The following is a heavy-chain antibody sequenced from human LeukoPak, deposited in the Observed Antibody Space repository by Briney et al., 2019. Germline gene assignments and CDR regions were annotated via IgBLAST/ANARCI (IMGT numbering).Heavy chain of an antibody. CDR1: GFTFSTYE. CDR2: ISNDGNNK. J-gene: IGHJ4*02. V-gene: IGHV3-30*04. CDR3: TRNHNELAY. Sequence: GRSLRFYCTGSGFTFSTYEMDRVRQPPGKGLEWVAAISNDGNNKYYADSVRGRFTVTRDNSKNTLYLQMDSLRAEDTAVYYCTRNHNELAYWGQGTLVTVSS. D-gene: IGHD3-3*02.